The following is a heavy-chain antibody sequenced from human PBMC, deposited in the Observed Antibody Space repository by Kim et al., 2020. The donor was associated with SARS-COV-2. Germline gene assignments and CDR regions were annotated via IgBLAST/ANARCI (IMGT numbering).Heavy chain of an antibody. J-gene: IGHJ3*02. Sequence: SETLSLTCTVSGGYISSYYWSWIRQPPGKGLEWIGYIYYSGSTNYNPSLKSRVTISVDTSKNQFSLKLSSVTAADTAVYYCARRSLGYYDSSGPQAAFDIWGRGTMVTVSS. CDR3: ARRSLGYYDSSGPQAAFDI. CDR2: IYYSGST. V-gene: IGHV4-59*01. CDR1: GGYISSYY. D-gene: IGHD3-22*01.